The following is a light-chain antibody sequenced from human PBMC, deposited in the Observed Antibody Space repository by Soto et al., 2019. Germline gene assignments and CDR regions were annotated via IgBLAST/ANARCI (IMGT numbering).Light chain of an antibody. Sequence: DIQMTQSPSSLSASIGDRVTITCRASQGIGIYLAWFQQKPGNAPKSLIYDASNLQSGVTSKFSGSGSGTVFTLAITSLQPEDFANYYCQHYNSYPLTFGGGTRVEI. CDR1: QGIGIY. J-gene: IGKJ4*01. V-gene: IGKV1-16*02. CDR2: DAS. CDR3: QHYNSYPLT.